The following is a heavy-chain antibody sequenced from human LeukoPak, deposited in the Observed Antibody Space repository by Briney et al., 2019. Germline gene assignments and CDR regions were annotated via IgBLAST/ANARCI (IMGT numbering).Heavy chain of an antibody. Sequence: SETLSLTCTVSGVSISSSNSYWGWIRQPPGKGLEWMGSIYYSGNTYYNASLKSQVSISIDTSKNQFSLRLTSVTAADTAVYYCARQTGSGLFILPGGQGTLVTVSS. CDR3: ARQTGSGLFILP. J-gene: IGHJ4*02. D-gene: IGHD3/OR15-3a*01. CDR2: IYYSGNT. CDR1: GVSISSSNSY. V-gene: IGHV4-39*01.